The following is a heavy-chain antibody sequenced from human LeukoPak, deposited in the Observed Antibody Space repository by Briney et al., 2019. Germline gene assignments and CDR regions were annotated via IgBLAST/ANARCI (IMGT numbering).Heavy chain of an antibody. CDR1: GFTFDDYA. V-gene: IGHV3-9*01. CDR2: ISWNSGSI. Sequence: GRSLRLSCAASGFTFDDYAMHWVRQAPGKGLEWVSGISWNSGSIGYADSVKGRFTISRDNSKNTLYLQMNSLRAEDTAVYYCARDLGGSYPDAFDIWGQGTMVTVSS. D-gene: IGHD1-26*01. J-gene: IGHJ3*02. CDR3: ARDLGGSYPDAFDI.